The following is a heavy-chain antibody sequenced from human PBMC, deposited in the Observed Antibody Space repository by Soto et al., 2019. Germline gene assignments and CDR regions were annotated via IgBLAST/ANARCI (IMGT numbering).Heavy chain of an antibody. D-gene: IGHD6-13*01. J-gene: IGHJ5*02. CDR3: ARDHHTVAAAGIVSWFDP. V-gene: IGHV4-39*07. CDR2: VYYSGRT. Sequence: SETLSLTCTVSLGSISDTSYYWGWFRPPPGKGLEWIGTVYYSGRTYYNSALKSRVTISVDSSKTQFSLKLSSVTAADTAVDYCARDHHTVAAAGIVSWFDPWGQGTLVTVSS. CDR1: LGSISDTSYY.